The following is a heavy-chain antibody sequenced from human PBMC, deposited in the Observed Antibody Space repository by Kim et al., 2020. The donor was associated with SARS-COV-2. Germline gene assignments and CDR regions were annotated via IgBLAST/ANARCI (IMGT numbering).Heavy chain of an antibody. CDR3: AREGGTWNYMDV. V-gene: IGHV1-69*01. Sequence: TYGQKFQGRVTITADESTSTAYMELSSLRSEDTAVYYCAREGGTWNYMDVWGKGTTVTVSS. D-gene: IGHD5-12*01. J-gene: IGHJ6*03.